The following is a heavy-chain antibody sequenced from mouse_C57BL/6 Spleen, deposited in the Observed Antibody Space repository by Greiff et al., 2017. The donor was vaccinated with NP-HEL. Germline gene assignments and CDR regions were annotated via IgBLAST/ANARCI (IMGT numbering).Heavy chain of an antibody. CDR2: INPSNGGT. CDR1: GYTFTSYW. CDR3: AREQLRQYYFDY. J-gene: IGHJ2*01. V-gene: IGHV1-53*01. Sequence: QVQLQQPGTELVKPGASVKLSCKASGYTFTSYWMHWVKQRPRQGLEWIGNINPSNGGTNYNEKFKSKATLTVDKSSSTAYMQLSSLTSEDSAVYYCAREQLRQYYFDYWGQGTTLTVSS. D-gene: IGHD3-2*02.